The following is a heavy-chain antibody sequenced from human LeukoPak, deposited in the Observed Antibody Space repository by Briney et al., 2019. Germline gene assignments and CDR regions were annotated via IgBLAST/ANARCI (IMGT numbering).Heavy chain of an antibody. Sequence: SETLSLTCAVSGGSISSGGYSWSWIRQPPGKGLEWIGYIYHSGSTYYNPSLKSRVTISVDRSKNQFSLKLSSVTAADTAVYYCASSLNYYYYGMDVWGQGTTVTVSS. CDR3: ASSLNYYYYGMDV. CDR2: IYHSGST. J-gene: IGHJ6*02. V-gene: IGHV4-30-2*01. CDR1: GGSISSGGYS.